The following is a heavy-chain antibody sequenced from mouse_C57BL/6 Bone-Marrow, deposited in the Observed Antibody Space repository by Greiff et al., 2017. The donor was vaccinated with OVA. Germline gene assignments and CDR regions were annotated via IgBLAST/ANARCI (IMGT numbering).Heavy chain of an antibody. D-gene: IGHD2-4*01. V-gene: IGHV1-5*01. J-gene: IGHJ3*01. Sequence: EVQLQESGTVLARPGASVKMSCKTSGYTFTSYWMHWVKQRPGQGLEWIGAIYPGNSDTSYNQKFKGKAKLTAVTSASTAYMELSSLTNEDSAVYYCTRARVMITTEFAYWGQGTLVTVSA. CDR1: GYTFTSYW. CDR2: IYPGNSDT. CDR3: TRARVMITTEFAY.